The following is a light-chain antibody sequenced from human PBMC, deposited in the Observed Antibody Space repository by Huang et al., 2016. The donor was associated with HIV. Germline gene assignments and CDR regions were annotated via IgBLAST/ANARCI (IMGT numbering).Light chain of an antibody. V-gene: IGKV4-1*01. CDR3: QQYYNTPYT. CDR2: WAS. J-gene: IGKJ2*01. CDR1: QSILYTSDNKNY. Sequence: DIVMTQSPDSLAVSLGERATINCKSSQSILYTSDNKNYLAWYQQNPGQPPNLLIYWASTRESGVPDRFSGSGSGTAFTLTISNLQAEDVAVYYCQQYYNTPYTFGQGTKLEIK.